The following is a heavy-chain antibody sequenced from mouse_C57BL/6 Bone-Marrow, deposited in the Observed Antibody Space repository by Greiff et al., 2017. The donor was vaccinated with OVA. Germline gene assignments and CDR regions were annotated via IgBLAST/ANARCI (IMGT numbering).Heavy chain of an antibody. CDR1: GYSITSGYY. Sequence: DVQLQESGPGLVKPSQSLSLTCSVTGYSITSGYYWNWIRQFPGNKLEWMGYISYDGSNNYNPSLKNRISITRDTSKNQFFLKLNSVTTEDTATYYCARDRDSNLFAYWGQGTLGTVSA. CDR3: ARDRDSNLFAY. D-gene: IGHD2-5*01. J-gene: IGHJ3*01. CDR2: ISYDGSN. V-gene: IGHV3-6*01.